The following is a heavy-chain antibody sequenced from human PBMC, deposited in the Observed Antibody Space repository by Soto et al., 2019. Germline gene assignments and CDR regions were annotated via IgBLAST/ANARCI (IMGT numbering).Heavy chain of an antibody. D-gene: IGHD2-8*01. Sequence: QVQLQESGPGLVKPSQTLSLICSVSGGSISSGGYYWSWVRQPPGKGLEWIGYIYYSGSTNYNPSLRSRLTISLDTSKNQFSLNLSSVNAADTAVYYCASSRRTMVGRFDCWGQGTPVTVSS. V-gene: IGHV4-31*03. CDR2: IYYSGST. CDR1: GGSISSGGYY. CDR3: ASSRRTMVGRFDC. J-gene: IGHJ4*02.